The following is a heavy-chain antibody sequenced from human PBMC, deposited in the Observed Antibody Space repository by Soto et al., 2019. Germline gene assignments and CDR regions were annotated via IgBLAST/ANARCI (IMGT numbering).Heavy chain of an antibody. CDR2: IYYSGTTT. CDR3: TRDSGPWGMIRAHGY. Sequence: SETLSLTCTVSGCSINHYYWTWIRQPPGKGLEWMGYIYYSGTTTNYNPSLKSRVTLSVDTSKNTVYLQMNSLGPEDTAIYYCTRDSGPWGMIRAHGYWGQGTLVTVSS. D-gene: IGHD3-10*01. J-gene: IGHJ4*02. CDR1: GCSINHYY. V-gene: IGHV4-59*12.